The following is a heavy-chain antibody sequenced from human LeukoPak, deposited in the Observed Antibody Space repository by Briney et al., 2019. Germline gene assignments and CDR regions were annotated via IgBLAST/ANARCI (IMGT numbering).Heavy chain of an antibody. D-gene: IGHD3-10*01. CDR1: GFTFSSYS. J-gene: IGHJ4*02. Sequence: PGGSLRLSCAASGFTFSSYSMNWVRQAPGKGLEWVSSISSSSSYIYYADSVKGRFTIPRDNAKNSLYLQMNSLRAEDTAVYYCARDTMVRGVIIKAARAPFDYWGQGTLVTVSS. CDR2: ISSSSSYI. CDR3: ARDTMVRGVIIKAARAPFDY. V-gene: IGHV3-21*01.